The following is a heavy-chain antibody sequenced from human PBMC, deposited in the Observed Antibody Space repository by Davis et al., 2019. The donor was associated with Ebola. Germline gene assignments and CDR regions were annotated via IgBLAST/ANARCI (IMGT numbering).Heavy chain of an antibody. J-gene: IGHJ6*02. Sequence: GESLKISCAASGFTFSSYSMNWVRQAPGKGLEWVSSISSSSSYIYYADSVKGRFTISRDNAKNSLYLQMNSLRAEDTAVYYCARDRATNGMDVWGQGTTVTVSS. CDR2: ISSSSSYI. V-gene: IGHV3-21*01. CDR1: GFTFSSYS. D-gene: IGHD5-12*01. CDR3: ARDRATNGMDV.